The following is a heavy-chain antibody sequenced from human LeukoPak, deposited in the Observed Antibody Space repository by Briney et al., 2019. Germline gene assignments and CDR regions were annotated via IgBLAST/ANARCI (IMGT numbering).Heavy chain of an antibody. Sequence: SETLSLICTVSGGSISSSSYYWGWIRQPPGKGLEWIGSIYYSGRTHYNPSLKSRVTISVDTSKNQFSLKLSSVTAADTAVYYCARGPVSPGYQLLSGPYFDYWGQGTLVTVSS. CDR2: IYYSGRT. J-gene: IGHJ4*02. CDR3: ARGPVSPGYQLLSGPYFDY. V-gene: IGHV4-39*01. CDR1: GGSISSSSYY. D-gene: IGHD2-2*01.